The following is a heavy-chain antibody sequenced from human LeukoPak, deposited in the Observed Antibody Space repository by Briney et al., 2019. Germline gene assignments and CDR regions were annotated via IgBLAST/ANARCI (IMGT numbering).Heavy chain of an antibody. J-gene: IGHJ4*02. CDR1: GYTFSSYG. Sequence: ASVKVSCKGSGYTFSSYGLSWVRQAPGQGLEWMGWINAYNGHANYAQKFQGRATMTTDTSTSTAYMELRSLTSDDTAVYYCARGRGRGTTYYSFAYWGQGTLVTVSS. CDR2: INAYNGHA. D-gene: IGHD3/OR15-3a*01. V-gene: IGHV1-18*01. CDR3: ARGRGRGTTYYSFAY.